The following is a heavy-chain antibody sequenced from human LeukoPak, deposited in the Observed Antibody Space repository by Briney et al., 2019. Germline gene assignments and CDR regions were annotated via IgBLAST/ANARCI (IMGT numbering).Heavy chain of an antibody. CDR3: ARRTADSSGWYIDY. CDR2: IIPIFGTA. D-gene: IGHD6-19*01. Sequence: ASVKVSCKASGGTFSSYAISWVRQAPGQGLEWMGGIIPIFGTANYAQKFQGRVTITADESTSTAYMELSSPRSEDTAVYYCARRTADSSGWYIDYWGQGTLVTVSS. V-gene: IGHV1-69*01. CDR1: GGTFSSYA. J-gene: IGHJ4*02.